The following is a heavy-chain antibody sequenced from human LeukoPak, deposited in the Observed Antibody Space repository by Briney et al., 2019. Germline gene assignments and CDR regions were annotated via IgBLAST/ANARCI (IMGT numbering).Heavy chain of an antibody. J-gene: IGHJ3*02. V-gene: IGHV1-2*02. CDR1: GYTFTGYY. D-gene: IGHD2-15*01. CDR3: AREGRGWAFDI. CDR2: INPYSGGT. Sequence: GASVKVSCKASGYTFTGYYIHWVRQAPGQGLEWMGWINPYSGGTNHAQKFQGRVTMTRDTSISTAYMELSRLRSDDTAVYNCAREGRGWAFDIWGQGTMVTVSS.